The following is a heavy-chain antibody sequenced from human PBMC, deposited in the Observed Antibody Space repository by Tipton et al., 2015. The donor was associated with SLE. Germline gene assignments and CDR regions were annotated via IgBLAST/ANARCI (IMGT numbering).Heavy chain of an antibody. D-gene: IGHD3-16*01. CDR3: ARDLKGGLY. J-gene: IGHJ4*02. CDR1: GGSFSGYY. CDR2: INHSGST. Sequence: TLSLTCAVYGGSFSGYYWSWIRQPPGKGLGWIGEINHSGSTNYNPSLKSRVTISVDTSKNQFSLKLSSVTAADTAVYYCARDLKGGLYWGQGTLVTVSS. V-gene: IGHV4-34*01.